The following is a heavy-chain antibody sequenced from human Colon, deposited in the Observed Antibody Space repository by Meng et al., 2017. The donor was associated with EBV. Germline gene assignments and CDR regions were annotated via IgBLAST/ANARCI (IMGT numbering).Heavy chain of an antibody. V-gene: IGHV4-39*01. CDR2: IYYSGGT. CDR3: ARRRGGSGRDC. CDR1: GCSISSSHDD. Sequence: QMPLQGSGPALVKPSETLSLTCTFSGCSISSSHDDWGWIRQPPGKGLQWIGLIYYSGGTSYNPSLQSRLTMFVDTSKNQFSLTLTSVAATDTAVYYCARRRGGSGRDCWGQGTLVTVSS. J-gene: IGHJ4*02. D-gene: IGHD3-10*01.